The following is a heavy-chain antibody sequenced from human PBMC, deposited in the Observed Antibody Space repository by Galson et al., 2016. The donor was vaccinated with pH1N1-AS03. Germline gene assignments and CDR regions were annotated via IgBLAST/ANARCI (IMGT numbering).Heavy chain of an antibody. CDR1: GFSLRAGGVH. CDR3: ARSTHVNEGLDS. V-gene: IGHV2-5*02. D-gene: IGHD2-8*01. J-gene: IGHJ4*02. Sequence: PALVKPTQTLTLTCTVSGFSLRAGGVHVAWIRQSPGKALEWLALIYWDGDERYNSSLRSRLSISRDTSKNHVVLTMTSVGPMDTGTYYCARSTHVNEGLDSWGRGTLVSVSS. CDR2: IYWDGDE.